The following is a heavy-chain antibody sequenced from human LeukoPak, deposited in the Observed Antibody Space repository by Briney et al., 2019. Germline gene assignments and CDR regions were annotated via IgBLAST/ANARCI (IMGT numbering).Heavy chain of an antibody. J-gene: IGHJ4*02. CDR1: GYTFTSYY. CDR2: INPSGGST. CDR3: ASFRYSGTGRDFDN. Sequence: GASVRVSCKVSGYTFTSYYMHWMRQAPGQGLEWLGIINPSGGSTSYAQKFQGRVTMTRDTSTSTVYMELSSLRSEDTAVYYCASFRYSGTGRDFDNWGQGTLVTVSS. D-gene: IGHD1-26*01. V-gene: IGHV1-46*01.